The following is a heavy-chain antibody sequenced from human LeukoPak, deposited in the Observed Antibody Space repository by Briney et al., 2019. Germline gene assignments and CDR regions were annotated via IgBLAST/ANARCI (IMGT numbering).Heavy chain of an antibody. CDR2: IYYSGST. D-gene: IGHD6-13*01. J-gene: IGHJ4*02. CDR1: GGSISSSSYY. CDR3: ARVGDSSSWYEVDY. V-gene: IGHV4-39*07. Sequence: SETLSLTCTASGGSISSSSYYWGWIRQPPGKGLEWIGSIYYSGSTYYNPSLKSRVTISVDTSKNQFSLKLSSVTAADTAVYYCARVGDSSSWYEVDYWGQGTLVTVSS.